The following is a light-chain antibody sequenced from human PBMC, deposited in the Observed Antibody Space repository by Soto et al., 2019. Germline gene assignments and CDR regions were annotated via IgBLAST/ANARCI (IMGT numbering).Light chain of an antibody. CDR1: QSISSW. CDR3: QQYNSYSQT. J-gene: IGKJ1*01. CDR2: DAS. Sequence: DIQMTQSPSTLSASVGDRVTITFRASQSISSWLAWYQQKPGKAPKLLIYDASSLESGVPSRFSGSGSGTEFTLTISSLQPDDFVTYYCQQYNSYSQTFGQGTKVDIK. V-gene: IGKV1-5*01.